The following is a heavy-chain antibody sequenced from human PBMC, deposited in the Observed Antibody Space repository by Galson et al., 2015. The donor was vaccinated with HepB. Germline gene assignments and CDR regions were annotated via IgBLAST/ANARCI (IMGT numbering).Heavy chain of an antibody. J-gene: IGHJ1*01. D-gene: IGHD3-3*01. CDR3: ARSITIFGVVMN. Sequence: ETLSLTCNVSGASINSYYWNWIRQSPGKGLEWIGYIYYSGGTNYNPSLKSRLTISVDMSKNQFFLNLSSVTAADTAVYYCARSITIFGVVMNWGQGTLVTVSS. V-gene: IGHV4-59*01. CDR2: IYYSGGT. CDR1: GASINSYY.